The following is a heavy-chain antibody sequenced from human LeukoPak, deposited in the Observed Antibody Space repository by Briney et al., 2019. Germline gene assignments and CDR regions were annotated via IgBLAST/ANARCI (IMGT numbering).Heavy chain of an antibody. CDR3: ARATYYYGSGSYLSD. CDR1: GGSFSGYY. D-gene: IGHD3-10*01. J-gene: IGHJ4*02. V-gene: IGHV4-34*01. Sequence: KPSETLSLTCAVYGGSFSGYYWSWIRQPPGKGLEWIGEINHSGSTNYNPSLKSRVTISVDTSKNQFSLKLSSVTAADTAVYYCARATYYYGSGSYLSDWGQGTLVTVSS. CDR2: INHSGST.